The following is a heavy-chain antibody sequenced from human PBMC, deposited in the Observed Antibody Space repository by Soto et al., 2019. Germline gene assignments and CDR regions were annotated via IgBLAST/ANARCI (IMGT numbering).Heavy chain of an antibody. V-gene: IGHV3-15*04. CDR1: GFIFSNAW. J-gene: IGHJ4*02. CDR2: IVSRAEGAKT. Sequence: GWALRLSCVASGFIFSNAWMTRFRHAPRKGLEWGGRIVSRAEGAKTDYAAAVKGRFTSSRDDLKSSLYLQMDSLKFDASVSYSCLDYGEFSLFRWGQGTPGTVSS. D-gene: IGHD4-17*01. CDR3: LDYGEFSLFR.